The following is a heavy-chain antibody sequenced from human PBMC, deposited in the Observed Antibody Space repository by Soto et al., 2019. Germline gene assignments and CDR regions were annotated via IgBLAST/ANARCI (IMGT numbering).Heavy chain of an antibody. Sequence: QVHLVQSGAEVKKPGASVKVSCQGSGYAFTTYGITWVRQAPGQGLEWMGWISAHKGNTTYAQKLQGRVTVTRDTSESTAYMELRSLRDDDTAVYYCARGRYGEYWGQGALVTVSS. V-gene: IGHV1-18*01. J-gene: IGHJ4*02. CDR2: ISAHKGNT. D-gene: IGHD3-10*01. CDR1: GYAFTTYG. CDR3: ARGRYGEY.